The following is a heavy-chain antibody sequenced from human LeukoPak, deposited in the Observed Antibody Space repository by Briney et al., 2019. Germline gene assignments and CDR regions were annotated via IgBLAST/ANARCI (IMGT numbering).Heavy chain of an antibody. V-gene: IGHV3-7*01. CDR3: AREVYYGSGNYVAWGGSFDV. Sequence: GGSLRLSCAASGFPFSSCWMTWVRQAPGKGLEWVANIKQDGGEKYYVDSVKGRFTISRDNAKNSVYLQMNNLRAEDTALYYCAREVYYGSGNYVAWGGSFDVWGQGTTVTVSS. CDR2: IKQDGGEK. D-gene: IGHD3-10*01. CDR1: GFPFSSCW. J-gene: IGHJ6*02.